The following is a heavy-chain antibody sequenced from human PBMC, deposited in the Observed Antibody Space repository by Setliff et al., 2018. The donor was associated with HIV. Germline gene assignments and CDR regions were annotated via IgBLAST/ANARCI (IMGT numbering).Heavy chain of an antibody. CDR1: GFFFSDHY. J-gene: IGHJ6*02. CDR3: ARAGATIFGVVSIPLYYYYGMDV. D-gene: IGHD3-3*01. V-gene: IGHV3-11*01. CDR2: ISFSGNTI. Sequence: GGSLRLSCAVSGFFFSDHYMSWIRQAPGKGLEWVSYISFSGNTIYYRDSVRGRFTIARDNARNSLYLQMNSLKADDTAVYYCARAGATIFGVVSIPLYYYYGMDVWGQGTTVTVSS.